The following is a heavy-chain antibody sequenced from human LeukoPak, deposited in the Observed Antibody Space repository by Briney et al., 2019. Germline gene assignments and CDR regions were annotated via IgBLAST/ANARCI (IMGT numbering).Heavy chain of an antibody. Sequence: SETLSLTCAVYGVSFTNYYCSWIRQSPGKGLEWIGEINPSGSTNYNPSLTSRVTMSVDTSKNQFSLKLSSVTAADTAVYFCARGRGLWGRGTLVTVSS. CDR2: INPSGST. V-gene: IGHV4-34*01. J-gene: IGHJ2*01. CDR3: ARGRGL. CDR1: GVSFTNYY.